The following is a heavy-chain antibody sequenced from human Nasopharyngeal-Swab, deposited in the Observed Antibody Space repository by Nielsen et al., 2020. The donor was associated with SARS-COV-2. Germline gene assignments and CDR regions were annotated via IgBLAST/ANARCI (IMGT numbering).Heavy chain of an antibody. V-gene: IGHV3-43*01. Sequence: GESLKISCVASGFTFDDYGLHWVRQVPGKGLEWVSLISWDGVNTYYADSVKGRFTISRDNSRNSLFLQMNSLKTEDTALYHCAKGVHYMSYFHTPPSDHWGQGTPVTVSS. CDR2: ISWDGVNT. J-gene: IGHJ4*02. CDR1: GFTFDDYG. CDR3: AKGVHYMSYFHTPPSDH. D-gene: IGHD3-10*01.